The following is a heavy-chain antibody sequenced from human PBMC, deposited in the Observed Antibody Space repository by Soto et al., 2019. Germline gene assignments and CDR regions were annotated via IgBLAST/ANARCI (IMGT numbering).Heavy chain of an antibody. CDR1: GGSFSGYY. Sequence: ASETLSLTCAVYGGSFSGYYWSWIRQPPGKGLEWIGEINHSGSTNYNPSLKSRVTISVDTSKNQFSLKLSSVTAADTAVYYCARWKGSGYYYYYYGMDVWGQGXTVTVYS. J-gene: IGHJ6*02. CDR2: INHSGST. CDR3: ARWKGSGYYYYYYGMDV. V-gene: IGHV4-34*01. D-gene: IGHD3-22*01.